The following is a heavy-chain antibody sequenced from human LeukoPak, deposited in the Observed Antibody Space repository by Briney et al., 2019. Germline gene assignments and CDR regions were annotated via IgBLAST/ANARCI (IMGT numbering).Heavy chain of an antibody. CDR1: GYTFTGYY. J-gene: IGHJ4*02. D-gene: IGHD5-12*01. CDR2: INPNSGGT. CDR3: ARGRESGYEVFDY. Sequence: ASVKVSCKASGYTFTGYYMHWVRQAPGQGLEWMGWINPNSGGTNYAQKFQGRVTMTRDTSISTAYMELSSLRSEDTAVYYCARGRESGYEVFDYWGQGTLVTVSS. V-gene: IGHV1-2*02.